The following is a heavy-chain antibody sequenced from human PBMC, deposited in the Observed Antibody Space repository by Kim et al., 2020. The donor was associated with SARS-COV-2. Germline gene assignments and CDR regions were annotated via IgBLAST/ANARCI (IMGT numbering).Heavy chain of an antibody. CDR3: AREPMVRGVGAEYFQH. Sequence: SETLSLTCTVSGGSVSSGSYYWSWIRQPPGKGLEWIGYIYYSGSTNYNPSLKSRVTISVDTSKNQFSLKLSSVTAADTAVYYCAREPMVRGVGAEYFQHWGQGTLVTVSS. V-gene: IGHV4-61*01. D-gene: IGHD3-10*01. CDR2: IYYSGST. J-gene: IGHJ1*01. CDR1: GGSVSSGSYY.